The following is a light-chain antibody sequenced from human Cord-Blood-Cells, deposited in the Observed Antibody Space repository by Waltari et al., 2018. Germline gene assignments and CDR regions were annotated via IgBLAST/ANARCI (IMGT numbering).Light chain of an antibody. J-gene: IGKJ4*01. Sequence: DIQMTQSPSSLSASVGDRVTITCRASQSISSYLTWYQQKPGKAPKLLIYAASSLQSGVPSRFSGSGSGTDFTLTISSLQPEDFATYYCQQSYSTPRALTFGGGTKVEIK. CDR3: QQSYSTPRALT. CDR2: AAS. CDR1: QSISSY. V-gene: IGKV1-39*01.